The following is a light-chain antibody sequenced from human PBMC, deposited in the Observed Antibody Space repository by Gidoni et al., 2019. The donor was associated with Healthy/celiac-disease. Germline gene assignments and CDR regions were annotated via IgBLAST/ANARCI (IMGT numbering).Light chain of an antibody. CDR2: WAS. CDR1: QSVLYSANNKNY. J-gene: IGKJ3*01. V-gene: IGKV4-1*01. CDR3: QQYYSTPLFT. Sequence: DIVMTHSPDSLAVSLGERATINCKSSQSVLYSANNKNYLAWYQQKPGQPPKLLIYWASTRESGVPVRFSGSGSGTDFTLTISSLQAEDVAVYYCQQYYSTPLFTFGPGTKVDIK.